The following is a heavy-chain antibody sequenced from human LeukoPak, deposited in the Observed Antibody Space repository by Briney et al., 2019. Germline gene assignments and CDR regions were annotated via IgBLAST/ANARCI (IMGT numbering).Heavy chain of an antibody. CDR3: AREGPSVGGYERFDS. D-gene: IGHD5-12*01. J-gene: IGHJ4*02. CDR2: ISYDGSNK. V-gene: IGHV3-30-3*01. CDR1: GFTFSSYA. Sequence: GRSLRLSCAASGFTFSSYAMHWVRQAPGKGLEWVSVISYDGSNKYYADSVKGRFTISRDNSKNTLYLKMNSLRTDDTALYYCAREGPSVGGYERFDSWGQGTLVTVSS.